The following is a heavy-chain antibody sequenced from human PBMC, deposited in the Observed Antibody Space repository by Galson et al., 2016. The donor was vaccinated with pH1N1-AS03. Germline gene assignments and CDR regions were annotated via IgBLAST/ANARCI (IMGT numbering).Heavy chain of an antibody. CDR2: IAATGPT. J-gene: IGHJ6*04. CDR1: GFTVTRND. D-gene: IGHD5-12*01. Sequence: SLRLSCAASGFTVTRNDMHWVRQATGKGLEWVSIIAATGPTHYADSVKGRFTISREIPQNSLYLQMDSLRADDTAVYYCAVWGYISGTHGLGVRGKGTTVTVSS. CDR3: AVWGYISGTHGLGV. V-gene: IGHV3-13*01.